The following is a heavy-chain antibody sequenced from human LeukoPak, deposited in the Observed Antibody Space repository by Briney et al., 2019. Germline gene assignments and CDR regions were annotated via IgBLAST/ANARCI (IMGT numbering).Heavy chain of an antibody. J-gene: IGHJ4*02. CDR1: GFTFSSYS. D-gene: IGHD1-26*01. CDR3: ARDQVGATQLFDY. CDR2: ISSSSSYI. V-gene: IGHV3-21*01. Sequence: PGGSLRLSCAASGFTFSSYSMNWVRQAPGKGLEWVSSISSSSSYIYYADSVKGRFTISRDNAKNSLYLQMNSLRAEDTAVYYCARDQVGATQLFDYWGQGTLVTVSS.